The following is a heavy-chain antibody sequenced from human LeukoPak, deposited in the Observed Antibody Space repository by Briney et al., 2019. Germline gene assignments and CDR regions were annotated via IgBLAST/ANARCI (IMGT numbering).Heavy chain of an antibody. J-gene: IGHJ4*02. Sequence: GGSLRLSCAASGFTFSDSDIHWVRQASGKGLEWVGRITTKRSNYATAYTASVKGRFTISRRDSENTAYLQMNSLKTEDTALYYCTTYRSGHYWGQGTLVTVSS. CDR3: TTYRSGHY. CDR1: GFTFSDSD. D-gene: IGHD6-19*01. CDR2: ITTKRSNYAT. V-gene: IGHV3-73*01.